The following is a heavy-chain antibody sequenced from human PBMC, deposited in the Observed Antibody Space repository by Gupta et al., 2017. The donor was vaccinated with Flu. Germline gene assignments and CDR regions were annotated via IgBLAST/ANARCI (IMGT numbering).Heavy chain of an antibody. Sequence: VQLQQWGAGLLKPSATRSPTCAVYGGFLSGYYCSWIRQPPGKGLEWIGEFSQSGTTDYNPSLKRRVTISVDTSKNQFSLTLSAVTAADTAVYYCARGGVADRLASWGQGTLVTVSS. CDR3: ARGGVADRLAS. J-gene: IGHJ5*02. V-gene: IGHV4-34*01. CDR2: FSQSGTT. D-gene: IGHD6-6*01. CDR1: GGFLSGYY.